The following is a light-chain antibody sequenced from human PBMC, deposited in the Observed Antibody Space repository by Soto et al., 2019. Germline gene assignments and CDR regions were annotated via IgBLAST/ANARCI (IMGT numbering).Light chain of an antibody. J-gene: IGKJ5*01. CDR1: QSLLHITGETF. Sequence: IETTQKRLSLSVAGGQPACISRKSSQSLLHITGETFLFWYLQKPGQSPQLLIYEVSTRVSGVPDRFSGSGSGTDSTLEISLVETGGVRICYCMQSAQLPAPFVQGTRLEIK. CDR3: MQSAQLPAP. CDR2: EVS. V-gene: IGKV2D-29*02.